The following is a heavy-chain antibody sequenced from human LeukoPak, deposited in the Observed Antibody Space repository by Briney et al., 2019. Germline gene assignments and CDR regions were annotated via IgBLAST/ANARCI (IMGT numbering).Heavy chain of an antibody. V-gene: IGHV3-13*01. Sequence: PGGSLRLSCAASGFTFSSYDMHWVRQATGKGLEWVSAIGTAGHTYYPGSVKGRITISRENAKNSLYLQMNSLRAGDTAVYYCARGYSGPHPGMDVWGQGTTVTVSS. D-gene: IGHD5-12*01. CDR2: IGTAGHT. CDR1: GFTFSSYD. J-gene: IGHJ6*02. CDR3: ARGYSGPHPGMDV.